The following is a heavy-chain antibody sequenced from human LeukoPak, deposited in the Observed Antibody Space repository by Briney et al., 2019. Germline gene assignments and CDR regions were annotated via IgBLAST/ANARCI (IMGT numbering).Heavy chain of an antibody. J-gene: IGHJ4*02. Sequence: SETLSLTCAVYGGSFSGYYWSWIRQPPGKGLEWIGEINHSGSTNYNPSLKSRVTISVDTSKNQFSLKLSSVTAADTAVYYCAREEYGDYGGGYFDYWGQGTLVTVSS. CDR2: INHSGST. V-gene: IGHV4-34*01. CDR3: AREEYGDYGGGYFDY. CDR1: GGSFSGYY. D-gene: IGHD4-17*01.